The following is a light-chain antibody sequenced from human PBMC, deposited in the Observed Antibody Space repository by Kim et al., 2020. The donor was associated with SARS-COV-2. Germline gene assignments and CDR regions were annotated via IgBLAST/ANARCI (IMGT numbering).Light chain of an antibody. V-gene: IGKV1-5*03. CDR3: QQYNIYPYT. CDR1: QSFTTW. CDR2: KTS. Sequence: DIQMTQSPSTLSASVGDSVTITCRASQSFTTWLAWYQQKPGKAPKLLIYKTSTLESGVPSRFSGSGSGTEFTLTISSLQPDDFATYYCQQYNIYPYTFGQGTKLEI. J-gene: IGKJ2*01.